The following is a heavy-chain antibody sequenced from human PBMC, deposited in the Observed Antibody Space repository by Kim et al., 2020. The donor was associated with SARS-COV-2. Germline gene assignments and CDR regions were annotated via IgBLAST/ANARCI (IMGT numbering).Heavy chain of an antibody. D-gene: IGHD2-2*01. CDR3: ARDKIGYCSSTSCPPWGHYGMDV. J-gene: IGHJ6*02. CDR1: GYTFTSYG. CDR2: ISAYNGNT. Sequence: ASVKVSCKASGYTFTSYGISWVRQAPGQGLEWMGWISAYNGNTNYAQKLQGRVTMTTDTSTSTAYTELRSLRSDDTAVYYCARDKIGYCSSTSCPPWGHYGMDVWGQGTTVTVSS. V-gene: IGHV1-18*04.